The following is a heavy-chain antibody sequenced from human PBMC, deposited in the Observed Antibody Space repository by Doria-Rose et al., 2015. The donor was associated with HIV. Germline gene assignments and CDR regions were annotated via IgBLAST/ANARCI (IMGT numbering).Heavy chain of an antibody. CDR2: INHSGSP. CDR3: ARAGPEYYFDS. J-gene: IGHJ4*02. V-gene: IGHV4-34*01. CDR1: GGSFRGYY. Sequence: WVAGLLQPSETLSLTFGVYGGSFRGYYWNWIRQPPGKGLEWIGEINHSGSPNYNPSLKSRVTMSVDTSRKQFSLKLNSVTAADTAVYYCARAGPEYYFDSWGQGTLVTVSS.